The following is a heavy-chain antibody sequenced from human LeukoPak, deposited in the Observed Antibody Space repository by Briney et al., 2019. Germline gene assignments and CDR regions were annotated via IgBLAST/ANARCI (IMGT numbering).Heavy chain of an antibody. CDR2: INPSGGST. J-gene: IGHJ6*04. V-gene: IGHV1-46*01. D-gene: IGHD3-10*01. CDR1: GYTFTSYY. Sequence: ASVKVSCKVSGYTFTSYYMHWVRQAPGQGLEWMGVINPSGGSTNYAQKFQGRVTMTRDTSTSTVYMELSSLRSEDTAVYYCARDPFIPAMVRAALYYYNMDVWGKGTTVTVSS. CDR3: ARDPFIPAMVRAALYYYNMDV.